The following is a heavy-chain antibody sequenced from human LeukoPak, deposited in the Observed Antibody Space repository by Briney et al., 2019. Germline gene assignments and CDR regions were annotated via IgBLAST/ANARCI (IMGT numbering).Heavy chain of an antibody. Sequence: GGSLRLSCAASGFTLDEYPIHWVRQAPGKGLEWVSLINGDDGSTYYADSVKGRFTISRDNSKNSLHLQMNNLRTEDTALYYCAKECGGDCYASYYGMNVWAKGPRSSSP. V-gene: IGHV3-43*02. CDR3: AKECGGDCYASYYGMNV. CDR2: INGDDGST. CDR1: GFTLDEYP. D-gene: IGHD2-21*02. J-gene: IGHJ6*02.